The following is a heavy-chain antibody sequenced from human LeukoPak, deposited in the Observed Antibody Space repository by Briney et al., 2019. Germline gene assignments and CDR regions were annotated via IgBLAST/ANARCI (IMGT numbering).Heavy chain of an antibody. Sequence: ASVKVSCKASGYTFTSYGISWVRQAPGQGLEWMGWISAYNGNTNYAQKLQGRVTMTTDTSTSTAYMELRSLRSDDTAVYYCARVARWLQPESDFDFWGQGTLVTVSS. D-gene: IGHD5-24*01. CDR1: GYTFTSYG. J-gene: IGHJ4*02. CDR2: ISAYNGNT. V-gene: IGHV1-18*01. CDR3: ARVARWLQPESDFDF.